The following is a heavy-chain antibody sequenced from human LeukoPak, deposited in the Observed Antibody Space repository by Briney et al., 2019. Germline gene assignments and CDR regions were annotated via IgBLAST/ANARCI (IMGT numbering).Heavy chain of an antibody. V-gene: IGHV3-23*01. Sequence: GGSLRLSCAASGFTFSSYGMSWVRQAPGKGLEWVSAISGSGGSTYYADSVKGRFTISRDNSKNTLYLQMNSLRAEDTAVYYCATYDSSGYYSHYFDYWGQGTLVTVSS. D-gene: IGHD3-22*01. J-gene: IGHJ4*02. CDR2: ISGSGGST. CDR3: ATYDSSGYYSHYFDY. CDR1: GFTFSSYG.